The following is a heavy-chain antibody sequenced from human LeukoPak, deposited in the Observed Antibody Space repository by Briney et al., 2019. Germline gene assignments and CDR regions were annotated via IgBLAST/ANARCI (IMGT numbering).Heavy chain of an antibody. J-gene: IGHJ4*02. Sequence: PGGSLRLSCAASGFTFSSYSMNWVRQAPGKGLEWVSSISSSSSYIYYAGSVKGRFTISRDNAKNSLYLQMNSLRAEDTAVYYCAREGATSSVDYWGQGTLVTVSS. V-gene: IGHV3-21*01. CDR3: AREGATSSVDY. D-gene: IGHD5-12*01. CDR1: GFTFSSYS. CDR2: ISSSSSYI.